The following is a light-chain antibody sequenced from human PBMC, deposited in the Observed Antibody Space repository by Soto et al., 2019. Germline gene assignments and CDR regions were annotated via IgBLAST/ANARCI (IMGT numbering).Light chain of an antibody. J-gene: IGKJ1*01. CDR2: GAS. CDR1: QSVSSNY. CDR3: QHYSSQT. Sequence: EIVLTKSPGTLSLSPGEGATVSCRASQSVSSNYLAWYQQRPGQAPRLLIYGASSRATGIPDRFSGSGSGTDFTLTISRLEPEDSAVYFCQHYSSQTFGQGTKVDIK. V-gene: IGKV3-20*01.